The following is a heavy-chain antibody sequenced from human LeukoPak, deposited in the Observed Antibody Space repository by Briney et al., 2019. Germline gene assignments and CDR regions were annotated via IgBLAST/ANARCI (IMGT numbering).Heavy chain of an antibody. D-gene: IGHD6-19*01. CDR1: GGSFSGYY. CDR3: ARRQWLVPNDY. CDR2: INHSGST. J-gene: IGHJ4*02. V-gene: IGHV4-34*01. Sequence: SETLSLTCAVYGGSFSGYYWSWIRQPPGKGLEWIGEINHSGSTNYNPSLKSRVAISVDTSKNRFSLKLSSVTAADTAVYYCARRQWLVPNDYWGQGTLVTVSS.